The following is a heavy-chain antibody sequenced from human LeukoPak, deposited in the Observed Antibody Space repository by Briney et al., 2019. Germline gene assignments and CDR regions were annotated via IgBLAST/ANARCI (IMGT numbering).Heavy chain of an antibody. Sequence: PEGSLRLSCAGSGFIFKNYHMNWVRQAPGKGLEWVSYISSDTTDDYYADSVKGRFTISRDNARNSLYLQLNSLRVDDTAVYYCARARNSGWPYFDYWGQGTLVTVSS. CDR2: ISSDTTDD. D-gene: IGHD6-19*01. J-gene: IGHJ4*02. V-gene: IGHV3-21*01. CDR1: GFIFKNYH. CDR3: ARARNSGWPYFDY.